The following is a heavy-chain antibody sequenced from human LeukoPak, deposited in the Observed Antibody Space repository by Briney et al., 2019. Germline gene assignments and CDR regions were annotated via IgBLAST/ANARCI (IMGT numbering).Heavy chain of an antibody. CDR2: ISGSGGST. D-gene: IGHD5-18*01. V-gene: IGHV3-23*01. CDR3: AKDDVDTAMDPDESDAFDI. CDR1: GFTFSSYA. J-gene: IGHJ3*02. Sequence: QPGGSLRLSCAASGFTFSSYAMSWVRQAPGKGLEWVSAISGSGGSTYYADSVKGRFTISRDNSKNTLYLQMNSLRAEDTAVYYCAKDDVDTAMDPDESDAFDIWGQGTMVTVSS.